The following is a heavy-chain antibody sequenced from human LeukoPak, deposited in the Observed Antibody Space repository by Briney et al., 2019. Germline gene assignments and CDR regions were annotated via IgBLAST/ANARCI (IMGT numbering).Heavy chain of an antibody. CDR3: ARGPDIVVVVAATPDFGWFGP. V-gene: IGHV4-34*01. CDR2: INHSGST. CDR1: GGSFSGYY. Sequence: PSETLSLTCAVYGGSFSGYYWSWIRQPPGKGLEWIGEINHSGSTNYNPSLKSRVTISVDTSKNQFSLKLSSVTAADTAVYYCARGPDIVVVVAATPDFGWFGPWGQGTLVTVSS. D-gene: IGHD2-15*01. J-gene: IGHJ5*02.